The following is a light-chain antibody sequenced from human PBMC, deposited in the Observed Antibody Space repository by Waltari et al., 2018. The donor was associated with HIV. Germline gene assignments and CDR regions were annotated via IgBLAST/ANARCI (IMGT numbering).Light chain of an antibody. V-gene: IGLV3-21*04. Sequence: SYMLTQSPSVSVAPGKTAAITCGGNDIGSKRVHWYQHKSGQAPVLIFYYDDDRPSGSPERFSGSNSANTATLTITRVEAGDEADYFCQVWDFRSDEVIFGGGTKMTVL. J-gene: IGLJ2*01. CDR2: YDD. CDR3: QVWDFRSDEVI. CDR1: DIGSKR.